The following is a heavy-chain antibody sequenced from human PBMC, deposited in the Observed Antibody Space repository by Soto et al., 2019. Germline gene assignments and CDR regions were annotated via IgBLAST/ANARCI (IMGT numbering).Heavy chain of an antibody. V-gene: IGHV1-69*01. Sequence: QVQLVQSGAEVKKPGSSVKVSCKASGGTFSSYAISCVRQAPGQGLEWMGGIIPIFGTANYAQKLQGRVTITADESTSTAYMGLSSLRSEDTAVYYCARPRMKDSFALWGKGTMVTVSS. CDR2: IIPIFGTA. CDR3: ARPRMKDSFAL. J-gene: IGHJ3*01. CDR1: GGTFSSYA.